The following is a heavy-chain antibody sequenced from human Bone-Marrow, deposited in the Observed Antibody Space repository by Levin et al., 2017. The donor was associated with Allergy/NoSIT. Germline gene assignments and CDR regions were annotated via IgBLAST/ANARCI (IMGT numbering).Heavy chain of an antibody. CDR1: GYPFIRYY. CDR3: ARAPSKINGLDV. D-gene: IGHD3-16*01. J-gene: IGHJ6*02. Sequence: GESLKISCKASGYPFIRYYMHWVRQAPGQGLEWMGWINPNSGGTNYAQKYQGRVTMTRDTSISTAHMELNSLTYEDTAVYYCARAPSKINGLDVWGPGTTVTVAS. CDR2: INPNSGGT. V-gene: IGHV1-2*02.